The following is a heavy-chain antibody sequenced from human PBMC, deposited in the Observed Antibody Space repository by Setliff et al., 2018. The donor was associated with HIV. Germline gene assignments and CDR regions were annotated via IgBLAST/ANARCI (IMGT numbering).Heavy chain of an antibody. CDR3: VRVGPFEFDSSGYAEF. J-gene: IGHJ4*02. CDR2: ISAYNGNT. Sequence: ASVKVSCKASGYSFINYGISWVRQAPGQGLEWMGWISAYNGNTNYAPRLLGRVTMTTDTSTSTAYMELRSLRSDDSAMYYCVRVGPFEFDSSGYAEFWGQGTLVTVSS. D-gene: IGHD3-22*01. V-gene: IGHV1-18*01. CDR1: GYSFINYG.